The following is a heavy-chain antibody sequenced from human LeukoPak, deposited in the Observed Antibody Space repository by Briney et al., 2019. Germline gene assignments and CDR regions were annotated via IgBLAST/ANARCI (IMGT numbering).Heavy chain of an antibody. CDR2: IYYSGGT. V-gene: IGHV4-59*08. CDR1: GGSISSYY. CDR3: AGHTSSGYYVFEY. D-gene: IGHD3-22*01. Sequence: TSETLSLTCTVSGGSISSYYWSWIRQPPGKGLEWIGHIYYSGGTNYTPSLKSRVSISVDTTKYQVSLKLSSVTAADTAVYYCAGHTSSGYYVFEYWGQGTLVTVSS. J-gene: IGHJ4*02.